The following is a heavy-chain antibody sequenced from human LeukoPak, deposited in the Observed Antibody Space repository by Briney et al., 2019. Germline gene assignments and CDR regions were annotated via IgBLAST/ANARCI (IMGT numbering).Heavy chain of an antibody. CDR1: GFTFSNAW. CDR3: LRYPGQGVRGYYMDV. Sequence: GGSLRLSCAASGFTFSNAWMSWVRQAPGKGLEWVGRIKSKTDGGTTDYAAPVKGRFTISRDDSKNTLYLQMNSLRPEDTAVYYCLRYPGQGVRGYYMDVWGKGTTVTVSS. D-gene: IGHD2-15*01. J-gene: IGHJ6*03. CDR2: IKSKTDGGTT. V-gene: IGHV3-15*01.